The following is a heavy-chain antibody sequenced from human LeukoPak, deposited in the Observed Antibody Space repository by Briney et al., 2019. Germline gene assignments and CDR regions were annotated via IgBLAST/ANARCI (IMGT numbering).Heavy chain of an antibody. Sequence: GGSLRLSCAASGFTFRSYWMSWVRQAPGKGLKWVANINQGGSVKYYVDSVKGRFTISRDDAKNSLYVQMNSLRDEDTAVYYCARVGYSGWNLEYWGQGTLVTVSS. CDR1: GFTFRSYW. J-gene: IGHJ4*02. CDR3: ARVGYSGWNLEY. CDR2: INQGGSVK. V-gene: IGHV3-7*01. D-gene: IGHD5-12*01.